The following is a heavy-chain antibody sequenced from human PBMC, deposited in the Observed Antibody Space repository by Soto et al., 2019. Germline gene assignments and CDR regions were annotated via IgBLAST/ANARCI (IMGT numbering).Heavy chain of an antibody. D-gene: IGHD5-18*01. CDR1: GGSISSGGYY. CDR2: IYYSGIT. CDR3: ARGSRRDTTMVFDAYDI. V-gene: IGHV4-31*03. J-gene: IGHJ3*02. Sequence: SETLSLTCTVSGGSISSGGYYWSWIRQHPGKGLEWIGYIYYSGITYYNPSLKSRVTILVDTSKKQFSLKLSSVTAADTAVYYCARGSRRDTTMVFDAYDIWGQGTMVTVSS.